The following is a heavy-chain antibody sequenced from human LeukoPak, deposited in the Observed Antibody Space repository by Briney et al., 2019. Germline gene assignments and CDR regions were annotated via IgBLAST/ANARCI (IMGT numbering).Heavy chain of an antibody. D-gene: IGHD2-21*01. CDR2: INPNSGGT. V-gene: IGHV1-2*04. Sequence: ASVKVSCKASGYTFTSYDINWVRQATGQGLEWMGWINPNSGGTNYAQKFQGWVTMTRDTSISTAYMELSRLRSDDTAVYYCARGDDPDYWGQGTLVTVSS. CDR1: GYTFTSYD. J-gene: IGHJ4*02. CDR3: ARGDDPDY.